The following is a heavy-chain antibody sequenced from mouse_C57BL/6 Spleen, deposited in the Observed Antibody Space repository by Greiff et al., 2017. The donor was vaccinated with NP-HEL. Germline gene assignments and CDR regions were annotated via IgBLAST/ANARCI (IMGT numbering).Heavy chain of an antibody. V-gene: IGHV5-4*01. Sequence: DVKLVESGGGLVKPGGSLKLSCAASGFTLSSYAMSWVRQTPEKRLEWVATISDGGSYTYYPDNVKGRFTISRDNAKNNLYLQMSHLKSEDTAMYYCARERGLLRWDYWGQGTSVTVSS. CDR3: ARERGLLRWDY. CDR2: ISDGGSYT. J-gene: IGHJ4*01. CDR1: GFTLSSYA. D-gene: IGHD2-3*01.